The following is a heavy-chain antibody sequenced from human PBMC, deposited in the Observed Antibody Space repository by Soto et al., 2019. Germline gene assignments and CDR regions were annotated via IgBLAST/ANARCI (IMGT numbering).Heavy chain of an antibody. CDR1: GFTFSNYA. V-gene: IGHV3-23*01. J-gene: IGHJ4*02. CDR2: ISGGGGTT. Sequence: PGGSLRLSCAASGFTFSNYAMNWVRQAPGKGLEWVSGISGGGGTTYYADSVKGRFTISRDNSKNTLYLQMNSLRAEDTAVYNCAKALTSVTTSFDYWGQGTLVTVSS. D-gene: IGHD4-17*01. CDR3: AKALTSVTTSFDY.